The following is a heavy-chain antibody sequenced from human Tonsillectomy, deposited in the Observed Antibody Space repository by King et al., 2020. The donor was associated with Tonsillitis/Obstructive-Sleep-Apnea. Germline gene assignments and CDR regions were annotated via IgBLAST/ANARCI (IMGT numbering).Heavy chain of an antibody. V-gene: IGHV3-74*01. CDR1: GFTFSSYW. J-gene: IGHJ6*02. D-gene: IGHD1-1*01. CDR2: IKNDGSST. Sequence: VQLVESGGGLVQPGGSLRLSCAASGFTFSSYWMHWVRQAPGKGLVWVSRIKNDGSSTSSADSVKGRFTISRDNAKNTLSLQMKSLRAEDTAVYYCARGDRVPQGNYAMDVWGQGTTVTVSS. CDR3: ARGDRVPQGNYAMDV.